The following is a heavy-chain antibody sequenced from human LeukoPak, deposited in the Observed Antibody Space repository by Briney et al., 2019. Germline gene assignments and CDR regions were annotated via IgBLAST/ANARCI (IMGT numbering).Heavy chain of an antibody. CDR3: ARFATYGSGTYAFDY. J-gene: IGHJ4*02. CDR1: GFTFSSYP. V-gene: IGHV3-30-3*01. CDR2: ISYDGSNK. Sequence: GGSLRLSCAASGFTFSSYPMHWVRQAPGKGLEWVAIISYDGSNKYYADSVKGRFTISRDNSKNTLYLQMNSLRAEDTAVYYCARFATYGSGTYAFDYWGQGTLVTVSS. D-gene: IGHD3-10*01.